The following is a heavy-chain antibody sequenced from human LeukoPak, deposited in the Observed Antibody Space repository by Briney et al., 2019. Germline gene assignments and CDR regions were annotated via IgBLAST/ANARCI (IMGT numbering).Heavy chain of an antibody. J-gene: IGHJ4*02. V-gene: IGHV3-21*01. D-gene: IGHD6-19*01. CDR3: ARVARIAVAGGASNY. Sequence: GGSLRLSCAASGFTFSSYSMNWVRQAPGKGLEWVSSISSSSGYIYYADSVKGRFTISRDNAKNSLYLQMNSLRAEDTAVYYCARVARIAVAGGASNYWGQGTLVTVSS. CDR1: GFTFSSYS. CDR2: ISSSSGYI.